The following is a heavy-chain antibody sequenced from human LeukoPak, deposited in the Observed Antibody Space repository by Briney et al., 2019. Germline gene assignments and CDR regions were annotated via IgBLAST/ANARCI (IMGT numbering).Heavy chain of an antibody. J-gene: IGHJ2*01. CDR2: ISYDGSNK. CDR3: ASSDQWHTWYFDL. CDR1: GFTFNSYA. Sequence: GGSLRLSCAASGFTFNSYAMHWVRQAPGKGLEWVAVISYDGSNKYYADSVKGRFTISRDNSKNTLYLQMNSLRAEDTAVYYCASSDQWHTWYFDLWGRGTLVTVSS. V-gene: IGHV3-30-3*01. D-gene: IGHD6-19*01.